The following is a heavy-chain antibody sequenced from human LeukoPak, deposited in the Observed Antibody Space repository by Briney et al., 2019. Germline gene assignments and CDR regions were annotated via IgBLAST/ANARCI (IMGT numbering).Heavy chain of an antibody. Sequence: SETLSLTCTVSGGSINSFFWTWIRQPAGKGLEWVGHVYTSGFTTFNPSLMSRLAMSVDTSKNQISLKLTSVTAADTAVYYCARDWSLDCSGGSCYLMDVWGQGTTVTVSS. D-gene: IGHD2-15*01. CDR1: GGSINSFF. CDR2: VYTSGFT. V-gene: IGHV4-4*07. CDR3: ARDWSLDCSGGSCYLMDV. J-gene: IGHJ6*02.